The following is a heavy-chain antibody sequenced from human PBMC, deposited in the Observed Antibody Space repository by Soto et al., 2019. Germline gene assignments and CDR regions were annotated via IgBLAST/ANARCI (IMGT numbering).Heavy chain of an antibody. CDR3: AQDLTSVRGP. Sequence: QVQMVQSGAEVKKPGSSARVSCKVSGGTFSRLSISWVRQAPGQGLEWMGGIIPIFDATQYAQKFQGRLTTTACESQATCHLHLRGLRPEDTAIYFCAQDLTSVRGPWGQGTRVTVS. J-gene: IGHJ4*02. D-gene: IGHD1-20*01. V-gene: IGHV1-69*01. CDR2: IIPIFDAT. CDR1: GGTFSRLS.